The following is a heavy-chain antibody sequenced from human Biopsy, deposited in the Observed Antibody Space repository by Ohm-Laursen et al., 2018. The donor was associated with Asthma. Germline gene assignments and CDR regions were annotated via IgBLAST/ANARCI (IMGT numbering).Heavy chain of an antibody. V-gene: IGHV4-59*12. CDR3: ARAQDYYDSRGYYRSFDY. J-gene: IGHJ4*02. D-gene: IGHD3-22*01. CDR2: VFYGGAT. Sequence: SETLSLTCTVSGDSIGSYHWSWIRQPPGKGLEWIGYVFYGGATNYNPSLKSRVSISIDTSKNQFSLKLSSVTAADTAVYYCARAQDYYDSRGYYRSFDYWGQGTLVTVSS. CDR1: GDSIGSYH.